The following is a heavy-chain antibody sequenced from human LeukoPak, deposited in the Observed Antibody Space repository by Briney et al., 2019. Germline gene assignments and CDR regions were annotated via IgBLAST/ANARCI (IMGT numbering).Heavy chain of an antibody. J-gene: IGHJ4*02. CDR1: GYTFTGYY. Sequence: DSVKVSCKASGYTFTGYYLHWVRQAPGQGLEWMGWINPNSGVTNYAQSFQGRVTMTRDTSISTAYMDLSRLRSDDTAVYYCARDRNLYYDSTGYYCMDCWGQGTLVTVSS. D-gene: IGHD3-22*01. CDR3: ARDRNLYYDSTGYYCMDC. V-gene: IGHV1-2*02. CDR2: INPNSGVT.